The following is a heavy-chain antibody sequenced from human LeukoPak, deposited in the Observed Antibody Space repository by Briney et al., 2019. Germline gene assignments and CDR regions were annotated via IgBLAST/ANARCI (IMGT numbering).Heavy chain of an antibody. Sequence: ASVKVSCKASGGTFSSYAISWVRQAPGQGLEWMGGVIPIFGTANYAQKFQGRVTITADESTSTAYMELSSLRSEDTAVYYCARGERPFGNYYYYMDVWGKGTTVTISS. CDR3: ARGERPFGNYYYYMDV. D-gene: IGHD3-16*01. J-gene: IGHJ6*03. CDR1: GGTFSSYA. V-gene: IGHV1-69*13. CDR2: VIPIFGTA.